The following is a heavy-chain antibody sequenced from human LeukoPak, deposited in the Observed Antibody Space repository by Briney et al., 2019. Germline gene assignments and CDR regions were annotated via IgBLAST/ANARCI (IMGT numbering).Heavy chain of an antibody. CDR3: AKGLGDYDISTYFDY. CDR2: ISGSGGST. CDR1: GFTFSSYA. Sequence: GGSLRPSCAASGFTFSSYAMSWVRQAPGKGLEWVSAISGSGGSTYYADSVKGRFTISRDNSKNTLYLQMNSLRAEDTAVYYCAKGLGDYDISTYFDYWGQGTLVTVSS. J-gene: IGHJ4*02. D-gene: IGHD3-9*01. V-gene: IGHV3-23*01.